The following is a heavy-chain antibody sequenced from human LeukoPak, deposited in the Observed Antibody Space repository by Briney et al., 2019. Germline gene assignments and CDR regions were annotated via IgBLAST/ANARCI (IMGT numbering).Heavy chain of an antibody. Sequence: PSETLSLTCTVSGGSISSYYWCWIRQPPGKGLEWIGLIYSSGSTNYNPSLKSRVTMSVDTSKNQFSLKLSSVTAADTAVYYCARFGAPSYCGGDCYQYYFDFWGQGTQVTVSS. CDR2: IYSSGST. D-gene: IGHD2-21*02. V-gene: IGHV4-4*09. J-gene: IGHJ4*02. CDR3: ARFGAPSYCGGDCYQYYFDF. CDR1: GGSISSYY.